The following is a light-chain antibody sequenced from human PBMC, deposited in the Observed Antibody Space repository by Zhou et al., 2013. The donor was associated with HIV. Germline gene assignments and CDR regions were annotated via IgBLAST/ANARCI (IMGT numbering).Light chain of an antibody. Sequence: EIVMTQSPATLSVSPGERATPSCRASQSVSSNLAWYQQKPGQAPRLLIYDTSTRATGIPARFSGSGSGTEFTLTISSMQSEDFAVYYCQQYENWPPWTFGQGTKVEI. J-gene: IGKJ1*01. CDR3: QQYENWPPWT. CDR1: QSVSSN. CDR2: DTS. V-gene: IGKV3-15*01.